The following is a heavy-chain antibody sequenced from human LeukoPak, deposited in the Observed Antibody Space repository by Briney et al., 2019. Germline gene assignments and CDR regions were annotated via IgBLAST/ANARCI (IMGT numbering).Heavy chain of an antibody. Sequence: GGSLRLSCAASGFTVSTYTMSWVRQAPGKGLEWVSSTTTAGRYIYYADSVRGRFTISRDNAKNSLHLQMNTLRAEDTAVYYCARSFDSSGYFQTYYFDYGGQGTLVTVSS. CDR1: GFTVSTYT. J-gene: IGHJ4*02. CDR3: ARSFDSSGYFQTYYFDY. D-gene: IGHD3-22*01. CDR2: TTTAGRYI. V-gene: IGHV3-21*01.